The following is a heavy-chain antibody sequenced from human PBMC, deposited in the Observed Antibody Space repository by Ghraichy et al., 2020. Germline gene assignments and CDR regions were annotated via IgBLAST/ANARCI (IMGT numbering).Heavy chain of an antibody. J-gene: IGHJ6*02. CDR1: GFTFSSYS. CDR2: ITSSSRTI. Sequence: LSLTCVGSGFTFSSYSMNWVRQSPGKGLEWVSYITSSSRTISYADSVKGRFTISRDNAQNSLYLQMNSLRDDDTAVYYCARASTVVRFFYYAGMDVWGQGTTVTVSS. V-gene: IGHV3-48*02. D-gene: IGHD4-23*01. CDR3: ARASTVVRFFYYAGMDV.